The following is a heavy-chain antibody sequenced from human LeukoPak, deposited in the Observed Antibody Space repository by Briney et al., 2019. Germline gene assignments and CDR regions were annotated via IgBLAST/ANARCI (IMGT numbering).Heavy chain of an antibody. CDR1: GYTFTDDY. Sequence: ASVKVSCKASGYTFTDDYVHWVRQAPGQGLEWMGWISGYNADTDYAQKVQGRLTMTTDTSTNTAYMELRSLRSDDTAVYYCARDMDSGYDSYAFDIWGQGTMVTVSS. CDR2: ISGYNADT. CDR3: ARDMDSGYDSYAFDI. J-gene: IGHJ3*02. D-gene: IGHD5-12*01. V-gene: IGHV1-18*04.